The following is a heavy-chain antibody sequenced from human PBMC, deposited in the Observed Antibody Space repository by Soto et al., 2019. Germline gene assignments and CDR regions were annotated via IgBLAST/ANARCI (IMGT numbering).Heavy chain of an antibody. V-gene: IGHV1-18*01. D-gene: IGHD1-7*01. CDR1: GYTFSNYG. Sequence: QVQLVQSGAEVKTPVASVNVSCKSSGYTFSNYGLSWGRQAPGQGLEWMGWISVYNGNTNYAQKVQGRVTMNTDTSTNTGYMEWRSLRVDDTAIYDCARANEQLELPGTDTAFDVWGQGTPITVSA. CDR3: ARANEQLELPGTDTAFDV. CDR2: ISVYNGNT. J-gene: IGHJ3*01.